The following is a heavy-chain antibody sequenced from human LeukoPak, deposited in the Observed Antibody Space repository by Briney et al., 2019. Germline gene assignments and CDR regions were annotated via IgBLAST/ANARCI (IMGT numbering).Heavy chain of an antibody. Sequence: GASVKVSCKASGGTFSSYAISWVRQAPGRGLEWMGGIIPIFGTANYAQKFQGRVTITADESTSTAYMELSSLRSEDTAVYYCARSSNIQLWVFDYWGQGTLVTVSS. V-gene: IGHV1-69*13. CDR1: GGTFSSYA. CDR3: ARSSNIQLWVFDY. CDR2: IIPIFGTA. J-gene: IGHJ4*02. D-gene: IGHD5-18*01.